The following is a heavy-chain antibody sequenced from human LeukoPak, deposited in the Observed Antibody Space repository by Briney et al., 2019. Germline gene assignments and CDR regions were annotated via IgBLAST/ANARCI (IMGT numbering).Heavy chain of an antibody. CDR1: GFTFSSYA. CDR2: VSGSGGST. J-gene: IGHJ4*02. CDR3: AKERYYYDSSGYYYLAYYFDY. V-gene: IGHV3-23*01. Sequence: GGSLRLSCAAPGFTFSSYAMSWVRQAPGKGLEWVSAVSGSGGSTYYADSVKGRFTISRDNSKNTLYLQMNSLRAEDTAVYYCAKERYYYDSSGYYYLAYYFDYWGQGTLVTVSS. D-gene: IGHD3-22*01.